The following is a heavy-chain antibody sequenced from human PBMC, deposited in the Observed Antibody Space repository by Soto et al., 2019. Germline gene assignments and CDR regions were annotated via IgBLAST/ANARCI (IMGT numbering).Heavy chain of an antibody. CDR1: GGTFSSYA. CDR3: ARAYYDILTGPLFASRYFQH. J-gene: IGHJ1*01. V-gene: IGHV1-69*05. Sequence: GASVKVSCKASGGTFSSYAISWVRQAPGQGLEWMGGIIPIFGTANYAQKFQGRVTITRDTSASTAYMELSSLRSEDTAVYYCARAYYDILTGPLFASRYFQHWGQGTLVTVSS. D-gene: IGHD3-9*01. CDR2: IIPIFGTA.